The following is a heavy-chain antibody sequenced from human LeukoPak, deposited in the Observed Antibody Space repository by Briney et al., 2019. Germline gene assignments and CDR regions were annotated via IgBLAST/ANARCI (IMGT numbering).Heavy chain of an antibody. Sequence: GASVKVSCKASGYTFTVYSIHWVRQAPGQGLEWMGWIDPNSGGTNYAQKFRGRVTMTRDTSISTAYMELSRLRSDDTAVYYCARDTWYYGSGTADYFDYWGQGTLVTVSS. D-gene: IGHD3-10*01. CDR2: IDPNSGGT. J-gene: IGHJ4*02. CDR3: ARDTWYYGSGTADYFDY. V-gene: IGHV1-2*02. CDR1: GYTFTVYS.